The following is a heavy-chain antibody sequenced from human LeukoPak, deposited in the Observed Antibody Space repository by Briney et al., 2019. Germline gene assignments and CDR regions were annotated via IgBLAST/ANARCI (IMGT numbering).Heavy chain of an antibody. V-gene: IGHV3-23*01. J-gene: IGHJ4*02. CDR2: ISGSGGST. Sequence: GGSLRFSCAASGFTFSSYAMSWVRQAPGKGLEWVSAISGSGGSTYYADSVKGRFTISRDNSKNTLYLQMNSLRAEDTAVYYCAKDDDYGDLYYFDYWGQGTLVTVSS. CDR3: AKDDDYGDLYYFDY. CDR1: GFTFSSYA. D-gene: IGHD4-17*01.